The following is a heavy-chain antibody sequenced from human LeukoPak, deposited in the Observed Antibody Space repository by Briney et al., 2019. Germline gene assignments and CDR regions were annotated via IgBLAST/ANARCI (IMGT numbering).Heavy chain of an antibody. CDR2: IYHSGST. Sequence: PSETLSLTCAVSGGSISSGGYSWSWIRQPPGKGLEWIGYIYHSGSTYYNPSLKGRVTISVDRSKNQFSLKLSSVTAADTAVYYCARSRGVRGVILSWGQGTLVTVSS. V-gene: IGHV4-30-2*01. J-gene: IGHJ4*02. CDR3: ARSRGVRGVILS. CDR1: GGSISSGGYS. D-gene: IGHD3-10*01.